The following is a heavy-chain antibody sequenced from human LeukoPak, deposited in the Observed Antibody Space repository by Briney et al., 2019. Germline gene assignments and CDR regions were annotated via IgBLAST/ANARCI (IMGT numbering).Heavy chain of an antibody. CDR2: IWYDGGNK. Sequence: PGGSLRLSCAASGFTFSSYGMHWVRQAPGKGLEWVAFIWYDGGNKYYADSVKGRFTISRDNSKNTLYLQMNSLRAEDTAVYYCARVAVGYCSSTSCYGDYWGQGTMVTVSS. J-gene: IGHJ4*02. V-gene: IGHV3-33*01. CDR3: ARVAVGYCSSTSCYGDY. D-gene: IGHD2-2*01. CDR1: GFTFSSYG.